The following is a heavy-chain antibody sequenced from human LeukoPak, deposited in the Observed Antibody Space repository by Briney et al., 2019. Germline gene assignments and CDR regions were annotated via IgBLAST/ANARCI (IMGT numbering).Heavy chain of an antibody. CDR1: GFTFDDYT. Sequence: GGSLRLSCAASGFTFDDYTMHWVRQPPGKGLEWVSLINWDGGSTYYADSVMGRFTISRDNSKNSLYLQMNSLKTEDTALYYCARGGAYCGGECFDYWGQGTLVTASS. CDR2: INWDGGST. V-gene: IGHV3-43*01. CDR3: ARGGAYCGGECFDY. D-gene: IGHD2-21*01. J-gene: IGHJ4*02.